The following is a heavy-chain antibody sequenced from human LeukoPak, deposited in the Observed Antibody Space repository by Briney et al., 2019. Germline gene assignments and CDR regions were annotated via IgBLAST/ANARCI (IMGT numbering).Heavy chain of an antibody. V-gene: IGHV1-8*03. CDR2: MNPNSGNT. CDR3: ARVHPPYYYMDV. CDR1: GYTFTSYD. J-gene: IGHJ6*03. Sequence: ASVKVSCKASGYTFTSYDINWVRQAPGQGLEWMGWMNPNSGNTGYAQKFQGRVTITRNTSISTAYMELSRLRSEDTAVYYCARVHPPYYYMDVWGKGTTVTVSS.